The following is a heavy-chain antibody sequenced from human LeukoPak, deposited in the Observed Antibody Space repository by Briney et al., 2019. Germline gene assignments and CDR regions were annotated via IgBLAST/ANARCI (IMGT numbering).Heavy chain of an antibody. J-gene: IGHJ4*02. Sequence: SQTLSLTCGVSGGSISNTNWWTWVRQPPRKGLEWIGEVNLQGSTNYNPSLKSRVAISVDKSENHISLKLTSVTAADTAVYYCAREGGPYRPLDYSGQGTLVTVAS. CDR2: VNLQGST. CDR1: GGSISNTNW. CDR3: AREGGPYRPLDY. V-gene: IGHV4-4*02.